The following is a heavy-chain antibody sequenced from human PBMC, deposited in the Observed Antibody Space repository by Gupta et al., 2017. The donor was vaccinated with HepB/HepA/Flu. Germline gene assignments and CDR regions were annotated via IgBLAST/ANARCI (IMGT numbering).Heavy chain of an antibody. V-gene: IGHV4-31*03. J-gene: IGHJ4*02. CDR2: IYYGGGT. D-gene: IGHD1-1*01. CDR3: AKLADHDHFYS. Sequence: VQLQESGPGLVKASQTLSLNCTVTSGAFITGDFYWNWIRQHPGKGLEWIGYIYYGGGTYYNPSLKSRVSMSVDSSKNQFSLNLTHVTAADTAIYYCAKLADHDHFYSWGQGTLVTVSS. CDR1: SGAFITGDFY.